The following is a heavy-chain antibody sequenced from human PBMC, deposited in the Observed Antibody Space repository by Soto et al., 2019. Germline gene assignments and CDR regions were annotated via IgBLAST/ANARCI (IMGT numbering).Heavy chain of an antibody. CDR3: ARQLRYFDAFDQ. D-gene: IGHD3-9*01. J-gene: IGHJ4*02. Sequence: EVQLVESGGGLIQPGGSLRLSCVVSGFGVSSNYMGWVRQAPRKGLECVSVIYRGDNTYSGDSVKGRFTISRDNSKNTLYLHMNSLRAGDSAVYYCARQLRYFDAFDQWGQGALVSVSS. V-gene: IGHV3-53*01. CDR2: IYRGDNT. CDR1: GFGVSSNY.